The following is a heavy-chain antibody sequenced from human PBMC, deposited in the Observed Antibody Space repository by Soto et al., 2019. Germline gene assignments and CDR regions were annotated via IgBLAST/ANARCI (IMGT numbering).Heavy chain of an antibody. CDR2: ISAYNGNT. CDR3: ARDPVIGSTGLDWFDP. D-gene: IGHD6-19*01. CDR1: GYTFTSYA. J-gene: IGHJ5*02. V-gene: IGHV1-18*01. Sequence: ASVKVSCKASGYTFTSYAISWVRQAPGQGLEWMGWISAYNGNTNYAQKLQGRVTMTTDTSTSTAYMELRSLRSDDTAVYYCARDPVIGSTGLDWFDPWGQGTLVTVSS.